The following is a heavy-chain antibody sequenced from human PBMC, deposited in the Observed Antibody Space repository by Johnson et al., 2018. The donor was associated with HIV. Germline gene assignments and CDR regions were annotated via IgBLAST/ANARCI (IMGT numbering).Heavy chain of an antibody. CDR3: AKDRPRVGATDPSGWMDFDI. CDR2: IHSIEGSK. D-gene: IGHD1-26*01. Sequence: QVQLVESGGGLVKPGGSLRLSCAASGFTFSDYSMSWIRQAPGKGLEWVSFIHSIEGSKYSADSVKGRFTISRDNSKNTLYLQMNSLRAEDTAVYYCAKDRPRVGATDPSGWMDFDIWGQGTMVTVSS. CDR1: GFTFSDYS. J-gene: IGHJ3*02. V-gene: IGHV3-11*04.